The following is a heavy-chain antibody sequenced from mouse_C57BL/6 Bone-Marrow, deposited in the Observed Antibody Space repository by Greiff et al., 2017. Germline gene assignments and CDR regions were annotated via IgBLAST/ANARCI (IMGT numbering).Heavy chain of an antibody. V-gene: IGHV14-3*01. CDR1: GFNIKHTY. CDR3: ARSYYSIFAY. D-gene: IGHD2-5*01. J-gene: IGHJ3*01. Sequence: EVNLVESVAELVRPGASVKLSCTASGFNIKHTYMHWVKQRPEQGLEWIGRLDPANGNTKYAPKFQGKATITADTSSNTAYLQLSSLTSEDTAIYYFARSYYSIFAYWGQGTLVTVSA. CDR2: LDPANGNT.